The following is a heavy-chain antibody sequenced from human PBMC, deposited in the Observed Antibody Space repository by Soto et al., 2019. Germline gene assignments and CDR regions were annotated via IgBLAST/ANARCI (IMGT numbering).Heavy chain of an antibody. Sequence: EVQLVESGGGLVQPGGSLRLSCAASGFTFSSYSMNWVRQAPGKGLEWVSYISSFSSTIYYADSVKGRFTISRDNAKNSLYLQMNRLRAEDTAVYYCARVIPDIVVVPAAIPLDYWGQGTLVTVSS. CDR3: ARVIPDIVVVPAAIPLDY. D-gene: IGHD2-2*01. J-gene: IGHJ4*02. CDR1: GFTFSSYS. V-gene: IGHV3-48*01. CDR2: ISSFSSTI.